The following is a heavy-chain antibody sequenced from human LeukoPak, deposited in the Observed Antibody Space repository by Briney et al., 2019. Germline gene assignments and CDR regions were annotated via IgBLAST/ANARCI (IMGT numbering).Heavy chain of an antibody. D-gene: IGHD2-2*02. Sequence: ASVKVSCKASGYTFTSYGISWVRQAPGQGLDWMGWISAYNGNTNYAQKLQGRVTMTTDTSTSTAYMELRSLRSDDTAVYYCARGPYCSSTSWYMTLGYWGQGTLVTVSS. CDR1: GYTFTSYG. CDR3: ARGPYCSSTSWYMTLGY. J-gene: IGHJ4*02. CDR2: ISAYNGNT. V-gene: IGHV1-18*01.